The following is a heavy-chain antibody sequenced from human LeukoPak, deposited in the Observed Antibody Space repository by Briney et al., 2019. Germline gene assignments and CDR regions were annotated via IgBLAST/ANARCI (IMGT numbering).Heavy chain of an antibody. J-gene: IGHJ4*02. D-gene: IGHD2-2*01. V-gene: IGHV1-2*02. CDR3: ARDGACSSASCQNFDY. CDR1: GYTFTYYY. Sequence: GASVKVSCKASGYTFTYYYMHWVRQAPGHGLEWMGWINPNSGDTIFAQKFQGRVTMTRDTSISTAYLELSRLTSDDTAVYYCARDGACSSASCQNFDYWGQGTLVTVSS. CDR2: INPNSGDT.